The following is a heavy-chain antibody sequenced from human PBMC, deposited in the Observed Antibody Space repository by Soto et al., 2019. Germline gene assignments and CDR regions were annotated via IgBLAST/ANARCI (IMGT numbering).Heavy chain of an antibody. CDR2: INYSGST. V-gene: IGHV4-61*01. D-gene: IGHD3-22*01. CDR3: ARQHYYYDSSGYYIEHFDH. J-gene: IGHJ1*01. Sequence: EPLSVSLTDSGACVSSGSYYWSWIRQPPGKALEWTGYINYSGSTNYNPSLKSRVTIAGDTSKNQFSLRLSSVTAEDTAVYYCARQHYYYDSSGYYIEHFDHWGQGTLVTGSS. CDR1: GACVSSGSYY.